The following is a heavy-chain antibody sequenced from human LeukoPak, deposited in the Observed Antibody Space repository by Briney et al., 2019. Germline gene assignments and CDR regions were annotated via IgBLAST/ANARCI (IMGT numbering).Heavy chain of an antibody. CDR3: ATDHSMANTAWWFDP. D-gene: IGHD5-24*01. J-gene: IGHJ5*02. Sequence: ASVKVSCYASGYSFTSYAMHWVRQAPGQSLEWMGWINAGNGNTKYSQEFQGRITMSRDTSTSTVYMELSSLRSEDTAFYYCATDHSMANTAWWFDPWGQGTLVTVSS. CDR1: GYSFTSYA. V-gene: IGHV1-3*03. CDR2: INAGNGNT.